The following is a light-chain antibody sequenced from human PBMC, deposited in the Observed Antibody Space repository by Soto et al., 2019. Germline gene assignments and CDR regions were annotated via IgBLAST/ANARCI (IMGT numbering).Light chain of an antibody. V-gene: IGKV3-20*01. CDR2: GAS. J-gene: IGKJ1*01. CDR3: QQYGSSGT. CDR1: QSVSSSY. Sequence: EIMLTQSPGTLSLSPGDRATLSFRASQSVSSSYLAWYQQKPGQAPRLLIYGASNRATGIPDRFSGSGSGTDFTLTISRLEPEDFAVYYCQQYGSSGTFGQGTMVDIK.